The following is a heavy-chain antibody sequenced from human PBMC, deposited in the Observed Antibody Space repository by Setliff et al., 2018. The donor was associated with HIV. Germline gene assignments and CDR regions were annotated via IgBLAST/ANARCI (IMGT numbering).Heavy chain of an antibody. D-gene: IGHD5-12*01. Sequence: RASVKVSCKASGGTFSIYAINWVRQAPGQGLEWMGGIIPIFNTANYAQKFQGRVTITADGSTSTAYMELSSLRFEDTATYYCARDQATGYEKVWFSWIDPWGQGTLVTVSS. CDR1: GGTFSIYA. V-gene: IGHV1-69*13. J-gene: IGHJ5*02. CDR2: IIPIFNTA. CDR3: ARDQATGYEKVWFSWIDP.